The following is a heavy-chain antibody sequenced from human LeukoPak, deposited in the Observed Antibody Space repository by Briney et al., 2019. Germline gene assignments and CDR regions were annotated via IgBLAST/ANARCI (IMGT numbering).Heavy chain of an antibody. Sequence: GGSLRLSCAASGFTFSSYAMSWVRQAPGKGLEWVSALSPSGYSTYYADSVKGRFTISRDNSKNTLYLQMHSLRVEDTAVYYCAKRAGVSGYDSYWGQGTLVTVSS. CDR1: GFTFSSYA. J-gene: IGHJ4*02. D-gene: IGHD5-12*01. V-gene: IGHV3-23*01. CDR3: AKRAGVSGYDSY. CDR2: LSPSGYST.